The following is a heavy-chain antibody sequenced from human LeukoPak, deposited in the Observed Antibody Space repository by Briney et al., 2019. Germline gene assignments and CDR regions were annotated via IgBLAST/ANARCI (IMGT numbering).Heavy chain of an antibody. Sequence: SETLSLTCAVYGGSFRGYYWNWIRQPPGKGLEWIGEINHSGSTNYNPSLKSRVTISVDTSKIQFSLKLSSVTAADTAVYYCARGCYYSSSCPGYWGQGTLVTVSS. CDR2: INHSGST. D-gene: IGHD6-13*01. V-gene: IGHV4-34*01. CDR1: GGSFRGYY. CDR3: ARGCYYSSSCPGY. J-gene: IGHJ4*02.